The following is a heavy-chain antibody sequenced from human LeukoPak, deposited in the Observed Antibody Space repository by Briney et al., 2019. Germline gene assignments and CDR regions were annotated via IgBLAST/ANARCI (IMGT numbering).Heavy chain of an antibody. CDR1: GFTFSRYA. D-gene: IGHD6-19*01. V-gene: IGHV3-30-3*01. CDR2: MSRDGSNE. CDR3: ARRGSSGCFDF. Sequence: GGSLRLSCAASGFTFSRYAMHWVRQAPGKGLEWVAVMSRDGSNEYYGDSVKGRFTISRDNSKNTLFLQMHSLRVEDTATYYCARRGSSGCFDFWGQGTLVTVSS. J-gene: IGHJ4*02.